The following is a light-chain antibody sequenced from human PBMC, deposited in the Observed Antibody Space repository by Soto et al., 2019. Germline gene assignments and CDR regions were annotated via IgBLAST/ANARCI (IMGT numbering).Light chain of an antibody. J-gene: IGLJ2*01. CDR1: SSNIGAGYD. V-gene: IGLV1-40*01. Sequence: QSVLTQPPSVSGAPGQRVTISCTGSSSNIGAGYDVHWYQQLPGTAPKLLIYGNSNRPSGVPDRFSGSKSGTSASLAITGLQAEDEADYYCQSYDISLSGLFGGGTKLTVL. CDR3: QSYDISLSGL. CDR2: GNS.